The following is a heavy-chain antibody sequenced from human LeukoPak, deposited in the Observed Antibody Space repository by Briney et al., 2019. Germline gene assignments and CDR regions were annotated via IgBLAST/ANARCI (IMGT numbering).Heavy chain of an antibody. Sequence: PGGSLRLSCAASGFTFSSYEMNWVRQAPGKGLEWVSYIGSSGSTIYYADSVKGRFTISRDNSKNTLYLQMNSLRAEDTAVYYCAKDGRAGWTHPYYFDYWGQGTLVTVSS. V-gene: IGHV3-48*03. D-gene: IGHD6-19*01. CDR1: GFTFSSYE. CDR2: IGSSGSTI. J-gene: IGHJ4*02. CDR3: AKDGRAGWTHPYYFDY.